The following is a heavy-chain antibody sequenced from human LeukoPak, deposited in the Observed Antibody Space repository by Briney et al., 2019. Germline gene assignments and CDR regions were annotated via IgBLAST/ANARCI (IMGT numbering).Heavy chain of an antibody. V-gene: IGHV1-69*13. D-gene: IGHD3-10*01. J-gene: IGHJ6*04. CDR3: ARLGVRGVIFELDYYGMDV. Sequence: SVKVSCKASGYTFTSYGISWVRQAPGQGLEWMGGIIPIFGTANYAQKFQGRVTITADESTSTAYMELSSLRSEDTAVYYCARLGVRGVIFELDYYGMDVWGKGTTVTISS. CDR1: GYTFTSYG. CDR2: IIPIFGTA.